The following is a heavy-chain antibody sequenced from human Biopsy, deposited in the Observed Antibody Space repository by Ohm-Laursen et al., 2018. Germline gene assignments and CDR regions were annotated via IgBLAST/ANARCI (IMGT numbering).Heavy chain of an antibody. CDR2: IFYRGST. J-gene: IGHJ5*02. CDR3: ARDYDTSGYYYVS. CDR1: NVSFSSFY. D-gene: IGHD3-22*01. V-gene: IGHV4-34*12. Sequence: TLSLTCPVYNVSFSSFYWSWIRQPPGKGLEWIGSIFYRGSTHYKPSLKSRVNISVDTSKNQFSLKLNSVTAADTAVYYCARDYDTSGYYYVSWGQGTLVTVSS.